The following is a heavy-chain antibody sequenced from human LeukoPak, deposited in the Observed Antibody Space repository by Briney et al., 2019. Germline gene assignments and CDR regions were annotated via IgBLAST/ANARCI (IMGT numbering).Heavy chain of an antibody. CDR2: IKSKTDGGTT. CDR3: TTAYSSSWYAFDI. D-gene: IGHD6-13*01. Sequence: GGSLRLSCAASGFTFSNAWMSWVRQAPGKGLEWVGRIKSKTDGGTTDYAAPVKGRFTISRDDSKNTLYLQMNSLKNEDTAVYYCTTAYSSSWYAFDIWGQGTMVTVSS. CDR1: GFTFSNAW. V-gene: IGHV3-15*01. J-gene: IGHJ3*02.